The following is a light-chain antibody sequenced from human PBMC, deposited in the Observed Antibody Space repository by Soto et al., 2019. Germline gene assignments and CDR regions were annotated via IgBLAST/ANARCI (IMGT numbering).Light chain of an antibody. V-gene: IGLV2-14*01. J-gene: IGLJ1*01. Sequence: SFTGTSSDVGDYNSVSWSQPPPGKAPTAMLSEVSHRPSGVSNRFSGSKSGNTASLNISGLQAEDEADYYCSSYTSSTTPYVFGTGTKVAV. CDR2: EVS. CDR3: SSYTSSTTPYV. CDR1: SSDVGDYNS.